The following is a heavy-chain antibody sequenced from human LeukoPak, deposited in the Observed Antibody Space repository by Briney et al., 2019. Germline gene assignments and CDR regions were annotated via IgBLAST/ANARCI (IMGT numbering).Heavy chain of an antibody. V-gene: IGHV3-11*06. CDR3: AREGGLRLTTRYFDY. J-gene: IGHJ4*02. CDR1: GFTFSDYY. D-gene: IGHD4-17*01. Sequence: RSGESLRLSCAASGFTFSDYYMSWIRQAPGKGLEWVSYISSSSAYTDYADSVKGRFSISRDNAKNSLYLQMNSLRAEDTAVYYCAREGGLRLTTRYFDYWGQGTLVTVSS. CDR2: ISSSSAYT.